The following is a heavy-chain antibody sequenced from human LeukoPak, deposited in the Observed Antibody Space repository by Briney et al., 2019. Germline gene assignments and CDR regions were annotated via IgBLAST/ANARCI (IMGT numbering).Heavy chain of an antibody. CDR3: ARENGWIQLPQSRWFDP. Sequence: SETLSLTCTVSGGSISSYYWSWIRQPAGKGLEWIGRIYTSGSTNYNPSLKSRVTMSVDTSKNQFSLKLSSVTAADTAVYYCARENGWIQLPQSRWFDPWGQGTLVTVSS. CDR2: IYTSGST. V-gene: IGHV4-4*07. D-gene: IGHD5-18*01. CDR1: GGSISSYY. J-gene: IGHJ5*02.